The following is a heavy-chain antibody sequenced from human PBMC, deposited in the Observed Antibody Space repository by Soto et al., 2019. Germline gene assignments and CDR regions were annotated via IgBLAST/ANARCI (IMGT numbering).Heavy chain of an antibody. Sequence: PGESLKISCKASGYSFTTYWIAWVRQMPGKGLEWMGIINPGDSDIRYSPSFQGQVTISADNSISTAYLQWSSLKASDTAMYYCARHEPFYYYYYGMDVWGQGNAVTVSS. V-gene: IGHV5-51*01. J-gene: IGHJ6*02. CDR3: ARHEPFYYYYYGMDV. CDR2: INPGDSDI. CDR1: GYSFTTYW.